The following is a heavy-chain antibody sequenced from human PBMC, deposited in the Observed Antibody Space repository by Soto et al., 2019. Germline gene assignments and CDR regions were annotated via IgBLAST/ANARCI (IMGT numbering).Heavy chain of an antibody. V-gene: IGHV3-66*01. CDR2: IYSGGST. D-gene: IGHD1-26*01. CDR3: ARESIVGATNTFDS. Sequence: PGGSLRLSCAASGFTVSSNYMSWVRQAPGKGLERVSIIYSGGSTYYADSVKGRFTISRDNSKNTLYLQMNSLRAEDTAVYYCARESIVGATNTFDSWGEGTLVTVSS. CDR1: GFTVSSNY. J-gene: IGHJ4*02.